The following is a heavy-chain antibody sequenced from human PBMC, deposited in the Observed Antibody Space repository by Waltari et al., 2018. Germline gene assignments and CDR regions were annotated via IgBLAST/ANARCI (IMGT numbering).Heavy chain of an antibody. Sequence: QVQLQESGQGLVKPSQTLSLTCTVSGGSISSGSYYWSWIRQPAGKGLEVIGDIYTSGSTNCHPSLNSRFTISVDTSKNQFSLKLSYVTATDTAVYYCARGSDSIGYYYYWGQGTLVTVSS. CDR3: ARGSDSIGYYYY. CDR1: GGSISSGSYY. J-gene: IGHJ4*02. CDR2: IYTSGST. D-gene: IGHD3-22*01. V-gene: IGHV4-61*09.